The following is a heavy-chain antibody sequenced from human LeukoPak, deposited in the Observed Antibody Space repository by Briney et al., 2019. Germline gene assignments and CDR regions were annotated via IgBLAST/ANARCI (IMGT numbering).Heavy chain of an antibody. Sequence: ASVKVSCKASGYTFTSYDINWVRQATGQGLEWMGWMNPNSGNTGYAQKFQGRVTITRNTSISTAYMELSSLRSEDTAVYYCAKDSGTSSSSWWFSGYYMDVWGKGTTVTVSS. CDR3: AKDSGTSSSSWWFSGYYMDV. D-gene: IGHD6-13*01. CDR1: GYTFTSYD. CDR2: MNPNSGNT. V-gene: IGHV1-8*03. J-gene: IGHJ6*03.